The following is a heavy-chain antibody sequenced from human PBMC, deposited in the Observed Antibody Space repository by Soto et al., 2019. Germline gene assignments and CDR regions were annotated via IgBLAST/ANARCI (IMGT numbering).Heavy chain of an antibody. CDR2: IYSGGST. CDR3: ARDLNGYSSSWYDY. V-gene: IGHV3-66*01. D-gene: IGHD6-13*01. J-gene: IGHJ4*02. Sequence: GGSLRLSCAASGFTVSSNYMSWVRQAPGKGLEWVSVIYSGGSTYYADSVKGRFNISRDNSKNTLYLQMNSLRAEDTAVYYWARDLNGYSSSWYDYWGQGTLVTVSS. CDR1: GFTVSSNY.